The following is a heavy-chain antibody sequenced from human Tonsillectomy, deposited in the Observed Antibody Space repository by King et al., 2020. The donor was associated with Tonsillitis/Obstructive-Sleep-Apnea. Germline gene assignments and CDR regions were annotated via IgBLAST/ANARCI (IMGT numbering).Heavy chain of an antibody. D-gene: IGHD2-2*01. CDR1: GYAFTNYG. J-gene: IGHJ5*02. CDR2: ISTYNGDT. CDR3: ARGLGCCSRTSCVRTWCDP. V-gene: IGHV1-18*01. Sequence: QLVQSGAEVKKPGASVKVSCKASGYAFTNYGISWVRQAPGQGLEWMGWISTYNGDTNYAQKLQGRVTMTTDTSTSTAYMELRSLRSDDTAVYYCARGLGCCSRTSCVRTWCDPGRQGTLVTVSS.